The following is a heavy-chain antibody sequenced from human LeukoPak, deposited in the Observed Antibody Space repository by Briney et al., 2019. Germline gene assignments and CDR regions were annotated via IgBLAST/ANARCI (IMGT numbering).Heavy chain of an antibody. CDR2: ISGSGGST. V-gene: IGHV3-23*01. CDR1: GFTFSSYA. J-gene: IGHJ6*03. D-gene: IGHD3-3*01. Sequence: GGTLRLSCAASGFTFSSYAMSWVRQAPGKGLEWVSAISGSGGSTYYADSVKGRFPISRDNSKNTLYLQMTSLRAEDTAVYYCAKAIRSGYYGYYYYYMDVWGKGTTVTVSS. CDR3: AKAIRSGYYGYYYYYMDV.